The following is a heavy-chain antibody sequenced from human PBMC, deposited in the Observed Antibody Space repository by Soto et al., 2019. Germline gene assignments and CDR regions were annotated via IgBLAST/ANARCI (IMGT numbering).Heavy chain of an antibody. V-gene: IGHV1-3*01. CDR3: ARSIVVVPAAPAPFDY. CDR2: INAGNGNT. Sequence: ASVKVSCKASGYTFPSYAMHWVRQAPGQRLEWMGWINAGNGNTKYSQKFQGRVTITRDTSASTAYMELSSLRSEDTAVYYCARSIVVVPAAPAPFDYWGQGTLVTVSS. J-gene: IGHJ4*02. CDR1: GYTFPSYA. D-gene: IGHD2-2*01.